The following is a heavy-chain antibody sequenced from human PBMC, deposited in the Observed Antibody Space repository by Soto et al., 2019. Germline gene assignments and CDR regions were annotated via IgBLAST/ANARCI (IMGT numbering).Heavy chain of an antibody. CDR1: GFTFSSYW. V-gene: IGHV3-7*03. CDR2: IKQDGSEK. D-gene: IGHD6-19*01. J-gene: IGHJ4*02. Sequence: GSLRLSCAASGFTFSSYWMSWVLQAPGKGLEWVANIKQDGSEKYYVDSVKGRFTISRDNAKNSLYLQMNSLRAGDTAVYYCAREIDSSGWIDYWGQGTLVTVSS. CDR3: AREIDSSGWIDY.